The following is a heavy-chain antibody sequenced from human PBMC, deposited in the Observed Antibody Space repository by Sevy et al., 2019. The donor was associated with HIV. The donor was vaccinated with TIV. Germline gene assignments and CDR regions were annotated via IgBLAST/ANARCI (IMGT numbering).Heavy chain of an antibody. V-gene: IGHV7-4-1*02. CDR3: ARDGKTYSSCWYRHYYYGMDV. CDR2: INTNTGNP. D-gene: IGHD6-19*01. Sequence: ASVKVSCKASGYTFTSYAMNWVRQAPGQGLEWMGWINTNTGNPTYAQGFTGRFVFSLDTSVSTAYLQISSLKAEDTAVYYCARDGKTYSSCWYRHYYYGMDVWGQGTTVTVSS. J-gene: IGHJ6*02. CDR1: GYTFTSYA.